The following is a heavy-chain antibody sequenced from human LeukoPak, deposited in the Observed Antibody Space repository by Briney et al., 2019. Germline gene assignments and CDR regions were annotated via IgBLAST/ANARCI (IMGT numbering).Heavy chain of an antibody. CDR3: ARSRTLLWFGELLDEDYYYGMDV. D-gene: IGHD3-10*01. V-gene: IGHV1-18*01. Sequence: ASVKVSCKASGYTFTSYGISWVRQAPGQGLEWMGWISAYNGNTNYAQKLQGRVTMTTDTSTSTAYMELRSLRSDDTAVYYCARSRTLLWFGELLDEDYYYGMDVWGQGTTVTVSS. CDR2: ISAYNGNT. CDR1: GYTFTSYG. J-gene: IGHJ6*02.